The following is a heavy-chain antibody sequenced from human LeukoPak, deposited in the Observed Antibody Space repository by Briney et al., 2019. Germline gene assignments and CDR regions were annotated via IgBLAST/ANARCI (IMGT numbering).Heavy chain of an antibody. V-gene: IGHV4-59*01. Sequence: PSETLSLTCTVSGGSISSYYWSWIRQPPGKGLEWIGYIYYSGSTNYNPSLKSRVTISVDTSKNQFFLKLSSVTAADTAVYYCARGGGSSGYPDYWGQGTLVTVSS. CDR1: GGSISSYY. CDR3: ARGGGSSGYPDY. CDR2: IYYSGST. J-gene: IGHJ4*02. D-gene: IGHD3-22*01.